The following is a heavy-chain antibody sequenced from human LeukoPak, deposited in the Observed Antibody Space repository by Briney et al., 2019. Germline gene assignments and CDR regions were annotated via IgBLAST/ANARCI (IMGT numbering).Heavy chain of an antibody. Sequence: GGSLRLSCAASGFTFSSYWMHWVRQAPGKGLVWVSRIDSDGSTTSYADSVKGRFTISRDNAKNTLYLQMNSLRAEDTAVYYCARDAKYTYGPPFDYWGQGTLVTVSS. V-gene: IGHV3-74*01. CDR3: ARDAKYTYGPPFDY. CDR1: GFTFSSYW. J-gene: IGHJ4*02. D-gene: IGHD5-18*01. CDR2: IDSDGSTT.